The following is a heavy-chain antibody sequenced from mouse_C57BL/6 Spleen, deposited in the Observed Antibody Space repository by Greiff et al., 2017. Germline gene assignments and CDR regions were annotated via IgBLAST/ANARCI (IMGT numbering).Heavy chain of an antibody. V-gene: IGHV10-1*01. CDR2: IRSKSNNYAT. Sequence: EVQGVESGGGLVQPKGSLKLSCAASGFSFNTYAMNWVRQAPGKGLEWVARIRSKSNNYATYYADSVKDRFTISRDDSESMLYLQMNNLKTEDTAMYYCVRTAYYYAMDYWGQGTSVTVSS. J-gene: IGHJ4*01. CDR3: VRTAYYYAMDY. D-gene: IGHD1-2*01. CDR1: GFSFNTYA.